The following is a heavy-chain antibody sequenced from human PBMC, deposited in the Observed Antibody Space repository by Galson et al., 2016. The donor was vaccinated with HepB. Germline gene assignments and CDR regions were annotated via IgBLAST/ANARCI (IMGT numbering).Heavy chain of an antibody. Sequence: SLRLSCAASGFTFSSYWMHWVRQAPGKGLVWVSRIDRDGSRTSYADSVKGRITISRDNSKSALYLQINRLRTDDTGVYYCARDSTAMVGRMNFYGLDVWGQGTTVTVSS. CDR3: ARDSTAMVGRMNFYGLDV. J-gene: IGHJ6*02. CDR1: GFTFSSYW. D-gene: IGHD5-18*01. V-gene: IGHV3-74*01. CDR2: IDRDGSRT.